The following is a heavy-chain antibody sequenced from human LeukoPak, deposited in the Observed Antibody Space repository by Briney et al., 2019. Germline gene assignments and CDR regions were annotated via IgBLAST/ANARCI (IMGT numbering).Heavy chain of an antibody. J-gene: IGHJ6*02. CDR1: GGSISSSSYY. V-gene: IGHV4-39*07. D-gene: IGHD6-13*01. CDR3: ARDNIAAAGTAGMDV. Sequence: SETLSLTCTVSGGSISSSSYYWGWIRQPPGKGLEWIGSIYYSGSTYYNPSLKSRVTISVDTSKNQFSLKLSSVTAADTAVYYCARDNIAAAGTAGMDVWGQGTTVTVSS. CDR2: IYYSGST.